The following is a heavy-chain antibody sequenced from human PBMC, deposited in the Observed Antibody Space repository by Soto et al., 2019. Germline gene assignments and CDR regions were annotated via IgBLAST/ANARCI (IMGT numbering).Heavy chain of an antibody. V-gene: IGHV4-30-4*08. CDR2: IFFSGNT. D-gene: IGHD6-6*01. CDR3: ARSMYSTSAQLYYGMDV. CDR1: GGSILNGGHY. J-gene: IGHJ6*02. Sequence: LSLTCTVSGGSILNGGHYWTWIRQHPGKGLEWIGRIFFSGNTHYNPALKSRVTISVDTSKNQLSLKLSSATAADTAVYYCARSMYSTSAQLYYGMDVWGQGTTVTVSS.